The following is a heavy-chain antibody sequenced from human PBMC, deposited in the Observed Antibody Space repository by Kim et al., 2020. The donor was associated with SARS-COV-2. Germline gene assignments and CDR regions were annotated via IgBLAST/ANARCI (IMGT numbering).Heavy chain of an antibody. D-gene: IGHD7-27*01. J-gene: IGHJ6*02. V-gene: IGHV3-30*07. CDR3: ARDLTGVLGYGMDV. Sequence: DSEKGRFTISRYNSKNTLNLQMNRLRAEDTAVYYCARDLTGVLGYGMDVWGQGTTVTVSS.